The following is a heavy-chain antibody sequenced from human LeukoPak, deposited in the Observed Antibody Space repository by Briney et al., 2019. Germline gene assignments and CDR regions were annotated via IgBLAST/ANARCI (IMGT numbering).Heavy chain of an antibody. CDR3: STDGTPKFEY. Sequence: GGSLRLSCAASGFTFASYDMHWVRQAPGKGLEWVALIWFDGSNTYYADSVQGRFTISRDNSKNTLYLQMDNLRTEDTAVYYCSTDGTPKFEYWGQGTLVTVSS. J-gene: IGHJ4*02. D-gene: IGHD1-26*01. V-gene: IGHV3-30*02. CDR1: GFTFASYD. CDR2: IWFDGSNT.